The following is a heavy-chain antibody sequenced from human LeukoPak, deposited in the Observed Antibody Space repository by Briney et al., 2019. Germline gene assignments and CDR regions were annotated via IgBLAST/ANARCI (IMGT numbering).Heavy chain of an antibody. V-gene: IGHV1-18*01. CDR1: GYTFTSYG. D-gene: IGHD3-3*01. CDR3: ARDLSDFGKYAFDI. CDR2: ISAYNGNT. Sequence: ASVKVSCKASGYTFTSYGISWVRQAPGQGLEWMGWISAYNGNTNYAQKLQGRVTMTTDTSTSTAYMELRSLRSDDTAVYYCARDLSDFGKYAFDIWGQGTMVTVSS. J-gene: IGHJ3*02.